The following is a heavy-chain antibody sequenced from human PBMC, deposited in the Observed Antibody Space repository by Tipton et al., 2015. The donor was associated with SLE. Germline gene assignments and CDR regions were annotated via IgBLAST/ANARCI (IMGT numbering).Heavy chain of an antibody. CDR2: ISSSSSYI. CDR3: ARRRGMAAAGNDY. D-gene: IGHD6-13*01. Sequence: GSLRLSCAASGFTFSSYGMHWVRQAPGKGLEWASSISSSSSYINYADSVKGRFTISRDTAKNSLYLQMKSLRAGDTAVYYCARRRGMAAAGNDYWGQGTLVTVSA. V-gene: IGHV3-21*01. J-gene: IGHJ4*02. CDR1: GFTFSSYG.